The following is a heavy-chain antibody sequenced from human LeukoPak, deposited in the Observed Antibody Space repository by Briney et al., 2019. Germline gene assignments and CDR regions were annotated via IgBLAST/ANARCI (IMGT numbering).Heavy chain of an antibody. CDR2: ISSSSSY. V-gene: IGHV3-69-1*01. CDR1: GFTLRSYS. J-gene: IGHJ4*02. D-gene: IGHD6-19*01. CDR3: ARDVSGWYYFDY. Sequence: AGGGLRISCAASGFTLRSYSLKWGRPAPREGLEWVSSISSSSSYIYADSVKGRFTISRDNAKNSLYLQMNSLRAEDTAVYYCARDVSGWYYFDYWGQGTLVTVSS.